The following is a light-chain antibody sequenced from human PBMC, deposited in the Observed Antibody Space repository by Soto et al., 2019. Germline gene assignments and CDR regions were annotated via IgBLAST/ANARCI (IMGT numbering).Light chain of an antibody. CDR3: QSYDSSLSGWV. V-gene: IGLV1-40*01. CDR1: SSNIGAGYD. CDR2: GNS. Sequence: QPVLTQPPSVSGAPGQRVTISCTGSSSNIGAGYDVHWYQQLPGTAPKLLIYGNSNRPSGVPDRFSGSKSGTSASLAITGLLAEDEADYYCQSYDSSLSGWVFGGGTKLTVL. J-gene: IGLJ3*02.